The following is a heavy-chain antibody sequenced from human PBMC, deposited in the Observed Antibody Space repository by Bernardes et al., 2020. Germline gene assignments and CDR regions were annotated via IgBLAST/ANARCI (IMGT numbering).Heavy chain of an antibody. J-gene: IGHJ1*01. D-gene: IGHD2-21*02. Sequence: GGSLRLSCAASGFTFSSYSMNWVRQAPGKGLEWVSSISSSSSYIYYADSVKGRFTISRDNAKNSLYLQMNSLRAEDTAVYYCANRGAYCSGHCYSEYLQHWGQGTLVTVSS. V-gene: IGHV3-21*01. CDR1: GFTFSSYS. CDR2: ISSSSSYI. CDR3: ANRGAYCSGHCYSEYLQH.